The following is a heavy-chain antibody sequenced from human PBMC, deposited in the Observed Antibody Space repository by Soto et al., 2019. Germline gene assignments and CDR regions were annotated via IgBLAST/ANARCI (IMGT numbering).Heavy chain of an antibody. CDR1: GFSLSTSGVG. Sequence: QITLKESGPTLVKPTQTLTLTCTFSGFSLSTSGVGVGWIRQPTGKALEWLGLIYWDVDHRYSPSLNSRLTITKDTSKNQVVLTMTNMDPVDTATYFCAEDRYGNFYYWGQGALVTVAA. V-gene: IGHV2-5*02. J-gene: IGHJ4*02. CDR2: IYWDVDH. CDR3: AEDRYGNFYY. D-gene: IGHD1-1*01.